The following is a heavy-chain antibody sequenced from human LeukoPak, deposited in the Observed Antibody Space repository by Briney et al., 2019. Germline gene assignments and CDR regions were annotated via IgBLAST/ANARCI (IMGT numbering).Heavy chain of an antibody. CDR2: ISGSGGST. Sequence: AGGSLRLSCAASGFTFSSYAMSWVRQAPGKGLEWVSAISGSGGSTYYADSVKGRFTISRDNSRNTLYLQMNSLRAGDTAVYYCAKSFRSTSLDYWGQGTLVTVSS. V-gene: IGHV3-23*01. CDR1: GFTFSSYA. D-gene: IGHD2-2*01. CDR3: AKSFRSTSLDY. J-gene: IGHJ4*02.